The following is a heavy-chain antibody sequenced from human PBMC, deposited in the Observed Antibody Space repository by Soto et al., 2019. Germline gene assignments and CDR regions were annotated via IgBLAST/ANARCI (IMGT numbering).Heavy chain of an antibody. CDR1: GGTLSKYY. CDR2: IYFTGHP. D-gene: IGHD2-2*01. CDR3: ARDREGYAGDSIWFDP. J-gene: IGHJ5*02. V-gene: IGHV4-59*01. Sequence: SETLSLTCTVSGGTLSKYYWSWIRQAPGKGLEWIGYIYFTGHPNYNPSLKSRVSMSVDTHTNQVSLEINSVTAADTAIYYCARDREGYAGDSIWFDPWGPGTLVTVSS.